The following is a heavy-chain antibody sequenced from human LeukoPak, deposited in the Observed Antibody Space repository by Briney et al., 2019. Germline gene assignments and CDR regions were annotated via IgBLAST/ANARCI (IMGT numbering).Heavy chain of an antibody. CDR3: TRDKYYYDSSGSLRFDY. Sequence: SETLSLTCAVYGGSLSGYYWSWIRQPPGKGLEWIGEINHSGSTNYNPSLKSRVTISVDTSKNQFSLKLSSVTAADTAVYYCTRDKYYYDSSGSLRFDYWGQGTLVTVSS. D-gene: IGHD3-22*01. CDR2: INHSGST. J-gene: IGHJ4*02. CDR1: GGSLSGYY. V-gene: IGHV4-34*01.